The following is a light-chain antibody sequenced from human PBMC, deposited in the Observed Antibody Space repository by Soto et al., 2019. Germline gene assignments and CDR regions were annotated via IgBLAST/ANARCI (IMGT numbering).Light chain of an antibody. CDR2: GLS. V-gene: IGKV3-15*01. Sequence: EIVMTQSPATLSLSPGERATLSCRASQRITTVAWYQQKPGQAPRLLIYGLSIRAPGVPARFSVSGSGTEFTLTISSLQSEDFAVYYCQHYNNWPWTVGQGTKVDIK. CDR1: QRITT. CDR3: QHYNNWPWT. J-gene: IGKJ1*01.